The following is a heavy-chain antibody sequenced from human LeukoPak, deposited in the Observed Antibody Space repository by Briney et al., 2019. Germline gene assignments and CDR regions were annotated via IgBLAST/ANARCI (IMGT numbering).Heavy chain of an antibody. CDR1: GFTFSSYS. Sequence: GGSLRLSCATSGFTFSSYSMNWVRQAPGKGLEWLSHITNTGGTVYYADSVKGRFTISRDNAKNSLYLQMSSLRAEDTAVYYCATPLSFGGYWGQGTLVTVSS. CDR3: ATPLSFGGY. J-gene: IGHJ4*02. V-gene: IGHV3-48*01. D-gene: IGHD3-10*01. CDR2: ITNTGGTV.